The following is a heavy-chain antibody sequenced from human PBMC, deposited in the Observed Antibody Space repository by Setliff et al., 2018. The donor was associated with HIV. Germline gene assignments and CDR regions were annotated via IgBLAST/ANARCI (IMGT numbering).Heavy chain of an antibody. J-gene: IGHJ4*01. V-gene: IGHV3-23*01. CDR3: AKVGSTGWYYFDY. D-gene: IGHD6-13*01. CDR2: ISGSGRST. Sequence: GGSLRLSCAASGFTFSSYAMNWVRQAPGKGLEWVSAISGSGRSTYYADSVKGRFTISRDNSKNAVYLQMNSLRAEDTAIYYCAKVGSTGWYYFDYWGHGTLVTVSS. CDR1: GFTFSSYA.